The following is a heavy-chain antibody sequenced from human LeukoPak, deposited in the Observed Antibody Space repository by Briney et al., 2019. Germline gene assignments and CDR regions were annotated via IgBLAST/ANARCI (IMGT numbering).Heavy chain of an antibody. CDR1: GGSFSGFY. Sequence: SETLSLTCTLYGGSFSGFYWSWIRQPPGKGLEWIGEINHSGSTNYNPSLKSRVTISVDTSKNQFFLRLSAVTAADTAVYYCARGASRASDYWGQGTLVTVSS. CDR2: INHSGST. J-gene: IGHJ4*02. CDR3: ARGASRASDY. V-gene: IGHV4-34*01.